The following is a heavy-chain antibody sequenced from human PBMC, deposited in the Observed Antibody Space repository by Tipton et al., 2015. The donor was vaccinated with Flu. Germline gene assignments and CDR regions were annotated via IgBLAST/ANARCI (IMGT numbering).Heavy chain of an antibody. CDR1: GGSMRSYY. J-gene: IGHJ3*02. D-gene: IGHD5-12*01. V-gene: IGHV4-4*07. CDR2: ISTSGST. Sequence: TLSLTCTVSGGSMRSYYWSWIRQPAGKGLEWIGRISTSGSTNYNASLESRVTLSRDTSKNHISLRLTSATAADTALYYCARDLRGYSGYTGGDAFDMWGRGIMVTVSS. CDR3: ARDLRGYSGYTGGDAFDM.